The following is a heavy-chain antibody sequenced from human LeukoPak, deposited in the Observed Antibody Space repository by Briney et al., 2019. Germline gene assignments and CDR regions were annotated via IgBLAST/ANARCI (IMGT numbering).Heavy chain of an antibody. V-gene: IGHV3-30*18. CDR2: ISNDGTNK. CDR1: GFTFRSYG. Sequence: PGGSLRLSCAASGFTFRSYGMHWVRQAPGKGLEWVAVISNDGTNKYYADSVKGRFTVSRDNSKNTLYLQMSSLRPEDTAVYYCSKEKYRGYSYGSGDYWGQGTLVTVSS. D-gene: IGHD5-18*01. CDR3: SKEKYRGYSYGSGDY. J-gene: IGHJ4*02.